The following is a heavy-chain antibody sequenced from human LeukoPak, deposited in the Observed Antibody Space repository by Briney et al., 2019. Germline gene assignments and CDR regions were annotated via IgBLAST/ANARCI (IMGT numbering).Heavy chain of an antibody. J-gene: IGHJ4*02. CDR1: GVSFCCYY. CDR2: INHRGST. V-gene: IGHV4-34*01. CDR3: AREGSAPPYFMVRGTKGRNRRPHYFDY. D-gene: IGHD3-10*01. Sequence: SETLSLTCSVYGVSFCCYYWSWMPHPPGKGREWSGEINHRGSTNYNPSLKSRVTISVETSNNQFSLKLSSVAAADTAVYYCAREGSAPPYFMVRGTKGRNRRPHYFDYWGQGTLVTVSS.